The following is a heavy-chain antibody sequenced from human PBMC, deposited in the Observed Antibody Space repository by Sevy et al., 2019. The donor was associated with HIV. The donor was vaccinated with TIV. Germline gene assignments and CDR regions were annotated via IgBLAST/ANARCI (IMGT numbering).Heavy chain of an antibody. CDR2: ISYDGTNQ. J-gene: IGHJ4*02. CDR1: GFTFTTSG. D-gene: IGHD2-21*02. Sequence: GGSLRLSCAASGFTFTTSGMHWVRQAPGRGLEWVAVISYDGTNQNYADSGKGRFIISRDNSKNTLSLQMNSLRTEDTAVYYCAKAAIVAVTASPNCFDYWGQGVLVTVSS. CDR3: AKAAIVAVTASPNCFDY. V-gene: IGHV3-30*18.